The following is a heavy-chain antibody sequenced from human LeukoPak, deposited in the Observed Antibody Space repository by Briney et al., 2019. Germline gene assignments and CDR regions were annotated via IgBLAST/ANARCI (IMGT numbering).Heavy chain of an antibody. CDR2: IYYSGST. D-gene: IGHD4-17*01. Sequence: PSETLSLTCTVSGGSISSGGYYWSWIRQHPGKGLEWIGYIYYSGSTYYNPSLKSRVTISVDTSKNQFSLKLSSVTAADTAVYYCARDKGVTTGWSDAFDIWGQGTMVTVSS. J-gene: IGHJ3*02. V-gene: IGHV4-31*03. CDR1: GGSISSGGYY. CDR3: ARDKGVTTGWSDAFDI.